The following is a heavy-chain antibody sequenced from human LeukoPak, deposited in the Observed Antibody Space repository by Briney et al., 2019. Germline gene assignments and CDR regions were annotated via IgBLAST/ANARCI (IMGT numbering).Heavy chain of an antibody. CDR1: GFTFSNYA. D-gene: IGHD3-22*01. CDR3: ARRDDSSGYRKIFDY. V-gene: IGHV3-33*08. Sequence: PGGSLRLSCAASGFTFSNYAMSWVRQAPGKGLEWVAFIRYDGSNKYYADSVKGRFTISIDTSKNQFYLKLSSLTAADTAVYFCARRDDSSGYRKIFDYWGPGTLVTVSS. CDR2: IRYDGSNK. J-gene: IGHJ4*02.